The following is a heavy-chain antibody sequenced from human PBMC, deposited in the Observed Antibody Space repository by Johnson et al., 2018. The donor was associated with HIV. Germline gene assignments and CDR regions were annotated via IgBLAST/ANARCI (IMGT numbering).Heavy chain of an antibody. Sequence: QVQLVESGGGVVQPGGSLRLSCAASGFTFSNYGMHWVRQAPGKGLEWVAFLRYDGDITYYVDSVKGRFTIYRDNSKNTLYLQMNSLRAEDTAVYYCAKGTEWFLVHDAFDIWGQGTMVTVSS. J-gene: IGHJ3*02. CDR1: GFTFSNYG. D-gene: IGHD3-3*01. CDR2: LRYDGDIT. CDR3: AKGTEWFLVHDAFDI. V-gene: IGHV3-30*02.